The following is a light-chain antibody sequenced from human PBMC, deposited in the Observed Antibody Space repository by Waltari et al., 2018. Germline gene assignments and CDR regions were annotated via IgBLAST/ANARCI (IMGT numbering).Light chain of an antibody. V-gene: IGLV3-27*01. CDR3: YSAADNKGV. CDR1: VLAKKY. CDR2: KDS. J-gene: IGLJ2*01. Sequence: SYELTQPSSVSVSPGQTARITCSGDVLAKKYARWFQQKPGQAPVLVIYKDSERPSGIPERFSGSSSGTTVTLTISGAQVEDEADYYCYSAADNKGVFGGGTK.